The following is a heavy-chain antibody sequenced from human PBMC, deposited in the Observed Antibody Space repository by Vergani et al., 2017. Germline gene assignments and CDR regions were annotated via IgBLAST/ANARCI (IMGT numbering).Heavy chain of an antibody. V-gene: IGHV2-26*01. Sequence: QVTLKESGPVLVKPTETLTLTCTVSGFSLSNARMGVSWIRQPXGKALEWLAHIFSNDEKSYSTSLKSRLTISKDTSKSQVVLTMTNMDPVDTATYYCARAERGRFYYYDSSGYYENFDYWGQGTLVTVSS. CDR1: GFSLSNARMG. D-gene: IGHD3-22*01. J-gene: IGHJ4*02. CDR2: IFSNDEK. CDR3: ARAERGRFYYYDSSGYYENFDY.